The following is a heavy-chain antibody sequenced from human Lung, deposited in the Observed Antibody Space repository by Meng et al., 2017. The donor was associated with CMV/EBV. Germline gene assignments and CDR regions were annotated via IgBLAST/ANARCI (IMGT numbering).Heavy chain of an antibody. D-gene: IGHD6-19*01. CDR2: ISSSGSTI. Sequence: SCAAYGFTFSDYYVSWIRQAPGKGLEWVSYISSSGSTIYYADSVKGRFTISRDNAKNSLYLQMNSLRAEDTAVYYCARVRVAGDFDSWGQGTLVTVSS. V-gene: IGHV3-11*01. J-gene: IGHJ4*02. CDR3: ARVRVAGDFDS. CDR1: GFTFSDYY.